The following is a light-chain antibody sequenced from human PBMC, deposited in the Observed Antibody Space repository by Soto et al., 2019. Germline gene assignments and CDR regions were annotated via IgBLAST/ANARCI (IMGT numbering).Light chain of an antibody. J-gene: IGLJ1*01. CDR3: FSYAGNSVYV. V-gene: IGLV2-23*01. CDR1: SSNVGSYNL. CDR2: EGT. Sequence: QSVLTQPASVSGSPGQSITISCTGTSSNVGSYNLVSWFQQLPGKVPKLVIYEGTKRPSGVSDRFSGSKSGNTASLTISGLQAEDEADYYCFSYAGNSVYVFGTGTKVTVL.